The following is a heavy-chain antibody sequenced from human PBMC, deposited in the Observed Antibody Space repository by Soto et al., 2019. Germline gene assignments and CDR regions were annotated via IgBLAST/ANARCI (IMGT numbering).Heavy chain of an antibody. CDR2: INHSGST. D-gene: IGHD3-9*01. Sequence: PSETLSLTCAVYGGSFSGYYWSWIRQPPGKGLEWIGEINHSGSTNYNPSLKSRVTISVDTSKNQFSLKLSSVTAADTAVYYCARPLSRSVLRYFDRRTTEGSYMDVWGKGTTVTVSS. J-gene: IGHJ6*03. CDR3: ARPLSRSVLRYFDRRTTEGSYMDV. V-gene: IGHV4-34*01. CDR1: GGSFSGYY.